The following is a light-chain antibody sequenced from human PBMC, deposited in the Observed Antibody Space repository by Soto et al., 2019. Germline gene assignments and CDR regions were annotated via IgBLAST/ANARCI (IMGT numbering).Light chain of an antibody. CDR2: GAS. J-gene: IGKJ1*01. V-gene: IGKV3-15*01. CDR3: QQYNNWRPQT. Sequence: EIVMTQSPATLSVSPGERATLSCRASQSVSNNLAWYQQKPGQAPRLLIYGASTRATGIPATFSGSGSRTEFTLTISSLQSEDFAVYYCQQYNNWRPQTFGQGTKVEIK. CDR1: QSVSNN.